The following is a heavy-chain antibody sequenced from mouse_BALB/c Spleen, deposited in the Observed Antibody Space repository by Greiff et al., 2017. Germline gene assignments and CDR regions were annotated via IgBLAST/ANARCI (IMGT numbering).Heavy chain of an antibody. CDR1: EYEFPSHD. CDR2: INSDGGST. CDR3: ESLLYLRKGGFYYMDD. Sequence: EVHLVESGGGLVQPGESLKLSCESTEYEFPSHDMSWVRKTPEKRLELVAAINSDGGSTYYPDTMDRRFIISRDNATKTLYLQMSSLRSEDTALYYCESLLYLRKGGFYYMDDWGQGTSVTVSS. J-gene: IGHJ4*01. D-gene: IGHD2-12*01. V-gene: IGHV5-2*01.